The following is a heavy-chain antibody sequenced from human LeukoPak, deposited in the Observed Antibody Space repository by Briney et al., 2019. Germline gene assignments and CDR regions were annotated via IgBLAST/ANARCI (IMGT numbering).Heavy chain of an antibody. D-gene: IGHD1-26*01. CDR3: AKISSFRTGASGSYHY. CDR1: GFTFSSYG. CDR2: ISYDGSNK. J-gene: IGHJ4*02. Sequence: GGSLRLSCAASGFTFSSYGMHWVRQAPGPGLEWVAVISYDGSNKYYADSVKGRFTISRDNSKNTLYLQMNSLRAEDTAVYYCAKISSFRTGASGSYHYWGQGTLVTVSS. V-gene: IGHV3-30*18.